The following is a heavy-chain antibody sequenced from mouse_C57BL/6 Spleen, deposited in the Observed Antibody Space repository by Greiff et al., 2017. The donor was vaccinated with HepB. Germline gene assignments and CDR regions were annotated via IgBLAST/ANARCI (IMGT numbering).Heavy chain of an antibody. J-gene: IGHJ3*01. V-gene: IGHV1-5*01. D-gene: IGHD2-4*01. CDR3: TNYDYDERTWFAY. CDR2: IYPGNSDT. Sequence: EVQLQESGTVLARPGASVKMSCKTSGYTFTSYWMHWVKQRPGQGLEWIGAIYPGNSDTSYNQKVKGKAKLTAVTSASTAYMELSSLTNEDSSVYYCTNYDYDERTWFAYWGQGTLVTVSA. CDR1: GYTFTSYW.